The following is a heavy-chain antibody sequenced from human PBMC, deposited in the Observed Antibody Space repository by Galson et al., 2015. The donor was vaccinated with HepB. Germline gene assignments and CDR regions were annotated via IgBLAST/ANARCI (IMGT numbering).Heavy chain of an antibody. CDR1: GFTFSNYY. J-gene: IGHJ4*02. Sequence: LRLSCAASGFTFSNYYMSWIRPVPGKGPEWLSYIDSRSSYTNYADSAKGRFTISRDNTKSSLYLQMNSLRAEDTAMYYCARSKATSAVAGEDFDYWGQGTLVTVSS. CDR3: ARSKATSAVAGEDFDY. CDR2: IDSRSSYT. V-gene: IGHV3-11*03. D-gene: IGHD6-13*01.